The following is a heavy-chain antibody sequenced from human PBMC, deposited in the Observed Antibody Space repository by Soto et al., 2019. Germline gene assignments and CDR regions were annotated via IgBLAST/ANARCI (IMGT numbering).Heavy chain of an antibody. V-gene: IGHV4-34*01. J-gene: IGHJ4*02. CDR2: INHSGST. Sequence: SETLSLTCAVYGGSFSGYYWSWIRQPPGKGLEWIGEINHSGSTNYNPSLKSRVTISVDTSKYQFSLKLSSVTAADTAVYYCARAPLRGELDYWGQGTLVPVSS. CDR1: GGSFSGYY. D-gene: IGHD4-17*01. CDR3: ARAPLRGELDY.